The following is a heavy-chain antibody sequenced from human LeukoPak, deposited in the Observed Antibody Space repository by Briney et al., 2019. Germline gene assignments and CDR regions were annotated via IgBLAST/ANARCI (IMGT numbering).Heavy chain of an antibody. CDR2: NSGST. D-gene: IGHD6-13*01. CDR1: GGSISSSSYY. CDR3: ARDEQLAFDY. J-gene: IGHJ4*02. Sequence: SETLSLTCTVSGGSISSSSYYWGWIRQPPGKGLEWIGSNSGSTYYNPSLKSRVTMSVDTSKNQFFLKLSSVTAADTAVYYCARDEQLAFDYWGQGTLVTVSS. V-gene: IGHV4-39*07.